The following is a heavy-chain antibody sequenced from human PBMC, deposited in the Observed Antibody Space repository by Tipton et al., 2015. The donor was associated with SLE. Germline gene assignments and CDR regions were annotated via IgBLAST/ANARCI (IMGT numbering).Heavy chain of an antibody. J-gene: IGHJ6*02. CDR3: ARGDFYVVPAAMSLGRGMDV. CDR2: MYHNGKT. D-gene: IGHD2-2*01. CDR1: RASITSYH. V-gene: IGHV4-59*12. Sequence: TLSLTCTVSRASITSYHWGWIRQPPGKRLEWIGYMYHNGKTKYNPSLESRVTISDGTSKNQFSLKLSSVTAADTAVYYCARGDFYVVPAAMSLGRGMDVWGQGTTVTVSS.